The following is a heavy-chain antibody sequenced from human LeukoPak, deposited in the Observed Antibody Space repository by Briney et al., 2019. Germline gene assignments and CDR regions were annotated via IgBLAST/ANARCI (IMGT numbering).Heavy chain of an antibody. CDR2: ISSSSSYI. CDR1: GFTFSSYS. Sequence: GGSLRLSCAASGFTFSSYSMNWVRQAPGKGLEWVSSISSSSSYIYYADSVKGRFTISRDNAKNSPYLQMNSLRAEDTAVYYCARESTMIVVVPSLDIWGQGTMVTVSS. J-gene: IGHJ3*02. D-gene: IGHD3-22*01. V-gene: IGHV3-21*01. CDR3: ARESTMIVVVPSLDI.